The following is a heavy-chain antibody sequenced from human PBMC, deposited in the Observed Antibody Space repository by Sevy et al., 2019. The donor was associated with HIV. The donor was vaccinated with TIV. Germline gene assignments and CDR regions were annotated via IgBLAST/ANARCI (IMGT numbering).Heavy chain of an antibody. J-gene: IGHJ4*02. V-gene: IGHV3-23*01. CDR2: FRGSGGST. Sequence: GGSLRLSCAASGITLRNYAMSWVRQAPDKGLEWVSGFRGSGGSTYYADSVKGRVTISRDNSKNTLYLQMNSLRAEDTAVYYCAKDDGSGYMYYFDYWGQGTLVTVSS. D-gene: IGHD3-22*01. CDR3: AKDDGSGYMYYFDY. CDR1: GITLRNYA.